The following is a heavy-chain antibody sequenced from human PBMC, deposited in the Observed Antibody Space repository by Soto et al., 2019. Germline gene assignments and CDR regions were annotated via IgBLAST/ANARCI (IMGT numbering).Heavy chain of an antibody. CDR1: GYTLTSYY. CDR3: AKDQKNRYEHTDPNYFYDGMDV. J-gene: IGHJ6*02. Sequence: QVQLVQSGAEVKKPGASAKVSCTASGYTLTSYYMNWVRQAPGQGLEWMGVINPTDDSARYAQKFQGIVTLTRDTSTSTVSMELSSLKAEDTAVYYSAKDQKNRYEHTDPNYFYDGMDVWGQGTTVTVSS. V-gene: IGHV1-46*01. CDR2: INPTDDSA. D-gene: IGHD3-3*02.